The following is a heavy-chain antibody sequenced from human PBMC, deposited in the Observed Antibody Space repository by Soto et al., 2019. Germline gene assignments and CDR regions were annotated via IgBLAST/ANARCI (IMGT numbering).Heavy chain of an antibody. J-gene: IGHJ3*02. CDR2: IYWDDAN. CDR1: GFSLTTSGEG. D-gene: IGHD1-26*01. Sequence: QITLKESGPTLVTPTQTLTLTCIFSGFSLTTSGEGVGWIRQPPGKSLEWLALIYWDDANHYNASLKNRLTITQDTPKNQVVLTMTNMHPLDTATYYVAHRRARTGARDDAYDIWGQGTVVTVSS. CDR3: AHRRARTGARDDAYDI. V-gene: IGHV2-5*02.